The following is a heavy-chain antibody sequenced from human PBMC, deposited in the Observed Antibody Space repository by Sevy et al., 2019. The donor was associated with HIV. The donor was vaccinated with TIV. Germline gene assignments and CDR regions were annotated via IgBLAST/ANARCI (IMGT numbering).Heavy chain of an antibody. D-gene: IGHD5-12*01. CDR3: ARARGERRDGYNLAPDY. J-gene: IGHJ4*02. CDR1: GFTFSSYS. CDR2: ISSSSSHI. Sequence: GGSLRLSCAASGFTFSSYSMNWVRQAPGKGLEWVSSISSSSSHIYYADSVKGRFTISRDNAKNSLYLQMNSLRAEDTAVYYCARARGERRDGYNLAPDYWGQGTLVTVSS. V-gene: IGHV3-21*01.